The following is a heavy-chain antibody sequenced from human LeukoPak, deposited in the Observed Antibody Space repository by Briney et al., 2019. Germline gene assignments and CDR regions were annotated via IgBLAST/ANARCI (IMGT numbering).Heavy chain of an antibody. D-gene: IGHD4-17*01. CDR1: GFTFSSNS. J-gene: IGHJ3*02. CDR2: ISDGGSHI. Sequence: PGGSLRLSCVGSGFTFSSNSMNWVRQAPGKGLEWVSSISDGGSHIFYADSVKGRFTISRDNAKNSLYLQMSSLRAEDTAMYYCAREINGADAFDIWGQGTMVTVPS. CDR3: AREINGADAFDI. V-gene: IGHV3-21*01.